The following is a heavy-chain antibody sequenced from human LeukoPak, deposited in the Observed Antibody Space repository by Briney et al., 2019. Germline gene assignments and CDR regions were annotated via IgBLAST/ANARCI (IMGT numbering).Heavy chain of an antibody. CDR3: AELGITMNGGV. D-gene: IGHD3-10*02. CDR1: GFTFSSYE. V-gene: IGHV3-48*03. Sequence: GGSLRLSCAASGFTFSSYEMNWVRQAPGKGLEWVSYINSSGSSIYYADSVKVRFTISRDNAKNSLYLQMNSLRAEDTAVYYCAELGITMNGGVWGKGTTVTISS. J-gene: IGHJ6*04. CDR2: INSSGSSI.